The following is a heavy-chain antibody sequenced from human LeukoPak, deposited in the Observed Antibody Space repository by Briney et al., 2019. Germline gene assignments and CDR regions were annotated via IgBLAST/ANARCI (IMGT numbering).Heavy chain of an antibody. CDR2: IYHSGST. CDR1: GYSISSGYH. J-gene: IGHJ1*01. Sequence: SETLSLTCTVSGYSISSGYHWGWIRQPPGKGLEWIGSIYHSGSTYYNPSLKSRVTISVDTSKNQFSLKLRSVTAVDTAVYYCARVVQSTDSSGFYLPEYFQHWGQGTLVTVSS. CDR3: ARVVQSTDSSGFYLPEYFQH. D-gene: IGHD3-22*01. V-gene: IGHV4-38-2*02.